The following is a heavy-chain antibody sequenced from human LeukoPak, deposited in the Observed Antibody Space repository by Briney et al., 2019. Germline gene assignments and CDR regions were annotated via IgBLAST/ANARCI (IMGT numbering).Heavy chain of an antibody. J-gene: IGHJ1*01. CDR3: ARGGEQHQGPVYFQH. CDR1: GGSISSGGYS. Sequence: SETLSLTCAVSGGSISSGGYSWSWIRQPPGTGLEWIVYIYHSGSTYYNPSLKSRVTISVDRSKNQFSLKLSSVTAADTAVYYCARGGEQHQGPVYFQHWGQGTLVTVSS. V-gene: IGHV4-30-2*01. CDR2: IYHSGST. D-gene: IGHD6-13*01.